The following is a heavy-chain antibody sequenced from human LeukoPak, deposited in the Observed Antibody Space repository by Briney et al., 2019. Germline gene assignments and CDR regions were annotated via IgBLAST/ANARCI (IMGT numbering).Heavy chain of an antibody. CDR1: GFTFRDYA. CDR3: TTEGLPGSFDY. V-gene: IGHV3-15*01. Sequence: GGSLRLSCTASGFTFRDYAMSWFRQAPGKGLEWVGRIKNKVDAGTAEYAAPVKSRFSISRDDSKNTVYLQMNSLETEDTGMYYCTTEGLPGSFDYWGQGTLVTVSS. D-gene: IGHD4-11*01. J-gene: IGHJ4*02. CDR2: IKNKVDAGTA.